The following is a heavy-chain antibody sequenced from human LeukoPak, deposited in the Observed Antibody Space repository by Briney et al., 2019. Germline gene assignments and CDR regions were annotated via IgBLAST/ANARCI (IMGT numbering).Heavy chain of an antibody. V-gene: IGHV4-59*01. CDR1: GGSISGYY. D-gene: IGHD3-9*01. CDR2: IYYSGST. Sequence: PSETLSLTCTVSGGSISGYYWSWIRQPPGKGLEWIGYIYYSGSTNYNPSLKSRVTISVDTSKNQFSLKLSSVTAADTAVYYCARATNYAIFTGYNYFDYLGQGTLVTVSS. J-gene: IGHJ4*02. CDR3: ARATNYAIFTGYNYFDY.